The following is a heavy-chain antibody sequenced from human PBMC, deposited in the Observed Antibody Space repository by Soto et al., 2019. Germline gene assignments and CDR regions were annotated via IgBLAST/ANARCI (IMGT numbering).Heavy chain of an antibody. CDR2: INHSGST. CDR1: RGSFSGYY. Sequence: ASETLSLTCAVYRGSFSGYYWSWIRQPPGKGLEWIGEINHSGSTNYNPSLKSRVTISVDTSKNQFSLKLSSLTAADTAVYYCARGGYIAVGVPYSSYMDVWGKGTTVSVS. V-gene: IGHV4-34*01. J-gene: IGHJ6*04. CDR3: ARGGYIAVGVPYSSYMDV. D-gene: IGHD6-19*01.